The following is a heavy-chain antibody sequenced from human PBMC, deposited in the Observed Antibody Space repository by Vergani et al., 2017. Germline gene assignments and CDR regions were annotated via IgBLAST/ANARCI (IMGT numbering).Heavy chain of an antibody. J-gene: IGHJ6*03. D-gene: IGHD1-7*01. CDR3: ARDAGWNYSWGYYYYMDV. CDR1: GYTFTSYD. V-gene: IGHV1-8*01. CDR2: MNPNSGNT. Sequence: QVQLVQSGAEVKKPGASVKVSCKASGYTFTSYDINWVRQATGQGLEWMGWMNPNSGNTGYAQKFQGRVTMTRNTSISTAYMELSSLRSEDTAVYYCARDAGWNYSWGYYYYMDVWGKGTTVTVSS.